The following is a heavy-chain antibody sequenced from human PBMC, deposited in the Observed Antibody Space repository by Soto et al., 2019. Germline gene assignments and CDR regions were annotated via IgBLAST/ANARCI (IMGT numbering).Heavy chain of an antibody. D-gene: IGHD5-18*01. Sequence: LSLTCTVSGGSISSYYWSWIRQPPGKGLEWIGYIYYSGSTNYNPSLKSRVTISVDTSKNQFSLKLSSVTAADTAVYYCARDREGYSYGSGIYYYYYGMDVWGQGTTVTVSS. V-gene: IGHV4-59*01. CDR3: ARDREGYSYGSGIYYYYYGMDV. CDR2: IYYSGST. CDR1: GGSISSYY. J-gene: IGHJ6*02.